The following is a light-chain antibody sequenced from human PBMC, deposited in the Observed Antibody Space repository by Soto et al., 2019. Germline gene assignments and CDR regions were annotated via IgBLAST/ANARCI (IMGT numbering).Light chain of an antibody. CDR2: CAS. V-gene: IGKV3-20*01. J-gene: IGKJ1*01. CDR1: QTVSSRH. Sequence: EIVLTQSPGTLSLSPGERANLSCRASQTVSSRHLAWYQQNTGRAPRLLIYCASSRATGIPDRFSGSVSGTDLTLTISTLEPEDFAVYYCQQYGSSSWTFGQGTKVEIK. CDR3: QQYGSSSWT.